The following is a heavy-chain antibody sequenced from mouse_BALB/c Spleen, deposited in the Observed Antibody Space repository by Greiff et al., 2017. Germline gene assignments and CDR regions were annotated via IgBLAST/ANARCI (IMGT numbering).Heavy chain of an antibody. Sequence: EVKLMESGGGLVKLGGSLKLSCAASGFTFSSYYMSWVRQTPEKRLELVAAINSNGGSTYYPDTVKGRFTISRDNAKNTLYLQMSSLKSEDTALYYCASAYYRYDGYAMDYWGQGTSVTVSS. J-gene: IGHJ4*01. CDR3: ASAYYRYDGYAMDY. CDR1: GFTFSSYY. D-gene: IGHD2-14*01. V-gene: IGHV5-6-2*01. CDR2: INSNGGST.